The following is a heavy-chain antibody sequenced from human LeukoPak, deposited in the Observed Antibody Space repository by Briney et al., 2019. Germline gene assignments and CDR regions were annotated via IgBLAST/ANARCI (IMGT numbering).Heavy chain of an antibody. CDR3: ARAGGYCGRISCPYYFDY. V-gene: IGHV1-8*01. Sequence: ASVKVSCKASGYTFTSYDINWVRQATGQGLEWMGWMNPNSGNTGYAQKFQGRVTMTRNTSIITAYMELSSLRSEDTAVYDCARAGGYCGRISCPYYFDYWGQGSLVAVSS. CDR2: MNPNSGNT. D-gene: IGHD2-15*01. J-gene: IGHJ4*02. CDR1: GYTFTSYD.